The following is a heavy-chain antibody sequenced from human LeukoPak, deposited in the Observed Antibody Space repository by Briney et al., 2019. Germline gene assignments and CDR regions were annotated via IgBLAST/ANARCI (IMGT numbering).Heavy chain of an antibody. CDR3: AGSSNDAFDI. V-gene: IGHV3-48*03. CDR1: GFTFSSYE. Sequence: GGSLRLSCAASGFTFSSYEMNWVRQAPGKCLVGVSYISSSGSTIYYADSVKGRFTISRDNAKNSLYLQMNSLRAEDTAVYYCAGSSNDAFDIWGQGTMVTVSS. J-gene: IGHJ3*02. CDR2: ISSSGSTI. D-gene: IGHD2-15*01.